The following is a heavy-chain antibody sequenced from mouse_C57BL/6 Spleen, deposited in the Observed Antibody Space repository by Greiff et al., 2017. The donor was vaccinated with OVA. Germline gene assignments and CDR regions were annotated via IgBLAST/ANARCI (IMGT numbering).Heavy chain of an antibody. D-gene: IGHD1-1*01. V-gene: IGHV7-1*01. J-gene: IGHJ2*01. CDR3: ARDAHYYGSSYFDY. CDR1: GFTFSDFY. CDR2: SRNKANDYTT. Sequence: EVKLVESGGGLVQSGRSLRLSCATSGFTFSDFYMEWVRQAPGKGLEWIAASRNKANDYTTEYSASVKGRFIVSRDTSQSILYLQMNALRAEDTAIYYCARDAHYYGSSYFDYWGQGTTLTVSS.